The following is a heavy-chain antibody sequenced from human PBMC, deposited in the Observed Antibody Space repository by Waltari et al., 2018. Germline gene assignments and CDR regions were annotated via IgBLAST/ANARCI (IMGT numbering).Heavy chain of an antibody. CDR3: ARGRVDFAY. CDR2: VKEDGSEK. Sequence: EVQLVESGGVVVQPGGSLRLSCAASGFTFDDYAMHWVRQAQGKGLEWVANVKEDGSEKYYVDSVKGRFTISRDNAKNSLYLQMNSLRAEDTAVYFCARGRVDFAYWGQGTLVTVSS. V-gene: IGHV3-7*01. J-gene: IGHJ4*02. CDR1: GFTFDDYA.